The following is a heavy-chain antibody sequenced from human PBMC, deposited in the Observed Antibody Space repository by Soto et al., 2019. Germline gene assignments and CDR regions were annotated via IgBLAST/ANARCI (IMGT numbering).Heavy chain of an antibody. CDR2: MNPNSGNT. V-gene: IGHV1-8*01. CDR1: GYTFTSYD. CDR3: ARVITIFGVAPLMDV. Sequence: ASVKVSCKASGYTFTSYDINWVRQATGQGLEWMGWMNPNSGNTGYAQKFQGRVTMTRNTSISTAYMELSSLRSEDTAVYYCARVITIFGVAPLMDVWGKGTTVTVSS. J-gene: IGHJ6*03. D-gene: IGHD3-3*01.